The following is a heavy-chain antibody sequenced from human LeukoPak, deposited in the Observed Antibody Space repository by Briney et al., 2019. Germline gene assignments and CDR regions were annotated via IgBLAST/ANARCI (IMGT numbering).Heavy chain of an antibody. V-gene: IGHV3-23*01. CDR2: ISDSGGTT. J-gene: IGHJ4*02. D-gene: IGHD7-27*01. CDR1: GLTFSNYA. Sequence: GASLRLSCAASGLTFSNYAMSWVRQAPGKGLEWVSAISDSGGTTYYADSVKGRFTIIRDNSKSTLYLQMNSLRAEDTAVYYCAKGGTNWGLFDYWGQGTLVTVSS. CDR3: AKGGTNWGLFDY.